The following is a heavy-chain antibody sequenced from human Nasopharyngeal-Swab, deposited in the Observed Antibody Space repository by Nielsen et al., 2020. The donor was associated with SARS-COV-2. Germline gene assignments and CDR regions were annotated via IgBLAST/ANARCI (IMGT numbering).Heavy chain of an antibody. CDR3: AREYSSSWAYYYYGMDV. D-gene: IGHD6-6*01. CDR2: IWYDGSNK. CDR1: GFTFSSYG. V-gene: IGHV3-33*01. Sequence: GESLKISCAASGFTFSSYGMHWVRQAPGKGLEWVAVIWYDGSNKYYAGSVKGRFTISRDNAKNSLYLQMNSLRAEDTAVYYCAREYSSSWAYYYYGMDVWGQGTTVTVSS. J-gene: IGHJ6*02.